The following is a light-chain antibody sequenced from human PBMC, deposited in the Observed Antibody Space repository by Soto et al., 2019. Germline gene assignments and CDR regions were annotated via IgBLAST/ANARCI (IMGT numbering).Light chain of an antibody. CDR3: CSYAGTSTYYV. J-gene: IGLJ1*01. CDR2: EVT. V-gene: IGLV2-23*02. Sequence: QSALTQPASVSGSLGQSITISCTGTSSDVGSYNLVSWYQQHPGKAPKLMISEVTKRPSGVSNRFSGSKSGNTASLTISGLQAEDETDYYCCSYAGTSTYYVFGTGTKVTVL. CDR1: SSDVGSYNL.